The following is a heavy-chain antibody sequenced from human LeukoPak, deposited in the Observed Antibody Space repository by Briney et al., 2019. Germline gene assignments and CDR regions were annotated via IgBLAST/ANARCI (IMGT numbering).Heavy chain of an antibody. V-gene: IGHV3-23*01. D-gene: IGHD6-13*01. CDR3: ANSPLPAIAPNWFDP. CDR1: GFTFSSSA. J-gene: IGHJ5*02. Sequence: GGSLRLSCAASGFTFSSSAMSWVRQAPGKGLEWVSSISGSSGNTYYADSVKGRFTISRDNSKNTLYLQMNSLRAEDTAVYYCANSPLPAIAPNWFDPWGQGTLVTVSS. CDR2: ISGSSGNT.